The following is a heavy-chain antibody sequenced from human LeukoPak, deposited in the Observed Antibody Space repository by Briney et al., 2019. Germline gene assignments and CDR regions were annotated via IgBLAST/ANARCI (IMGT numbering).Heavy chain of an antibody. J-gene: IGHJ4*02. D-gene: IGHD6-19*01. V-gene: IGHV3-30-3*01. Sequence: PGRSLRLSCAASGFTFSSYAMHWVRQAPGKGLEWVAVISYDGSNKYYADSVKGRFTISRDNSKNTLYLQMNSLRAEDTAVYYCAREGIAVAGLDYWGQGTLVTVSS. CDR1: GFTFSSYA. CDR2: ISYDGSNK. CDR3: AREGIAVAGLDY.